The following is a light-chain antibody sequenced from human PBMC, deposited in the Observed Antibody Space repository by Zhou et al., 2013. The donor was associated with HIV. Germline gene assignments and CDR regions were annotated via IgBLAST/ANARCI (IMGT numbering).Light chain of an antibody. V-gene: IGKV1-13*02. CDR3: QQLNSYLLT. Sequence: IQMTQSPSSLSASVGDRVTITCRASQSISSYLNWYHQRPGKAPKLLISKASSLESGVPSRFSGSGSGTDFTLTISSLQPEDFATYYCQQLNSYLLTFGGGTKVEIK. J-gene: IGKJ4*01. CDR2: KAS. CDR1: QSISSY.